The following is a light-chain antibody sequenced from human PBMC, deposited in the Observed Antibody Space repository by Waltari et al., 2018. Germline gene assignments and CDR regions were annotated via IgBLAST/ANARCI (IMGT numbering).Light chain of an antibody. V-gene: IGKV3-15*01. CDR3: QQYYNWPRT. CDR2: RAS. Sequence: DIVMTQSPGTLFASPGERVILSCRASQSVGSNLAWYQQKPGQAPRLLIYRASTRATDIPGTFSGSGSGTGFTLTISSLQSEDFALYYCQQYYNWPRTFGQGTKVEIK. J-gene: IGKJ1*01. CDR1: QSVGSN.